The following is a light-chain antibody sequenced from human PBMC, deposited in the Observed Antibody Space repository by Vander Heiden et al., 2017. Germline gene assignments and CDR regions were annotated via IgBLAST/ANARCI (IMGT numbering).Light chain of an antibody. J-gene: IGLJ1*01. CDR1: DSNIGNNG. CDR2: FDD. Sequence: QSVLSQPPSVSEAPRQRVTISCSGSDSNIGNNGVDWYQQLPGRAPKILIYFDDLLPSGVSDRFSGSKSGTSASLVISDLQSDDEADYFCATWDDTLNLYVFGSGTKVTVL. CDR3: ATWDDTLNLYV. V-gene: IGLV1-36*01.